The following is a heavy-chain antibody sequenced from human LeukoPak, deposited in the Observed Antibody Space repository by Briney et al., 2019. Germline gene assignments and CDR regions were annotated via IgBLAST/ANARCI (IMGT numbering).Heavy chain of an antibody. CDR3: ARHI. CDR1: GYNFANYW. Sequence: GESLKISCRGPGYNFANYWIAWVRQTPGKGLQWMGLIYPGDSDARYSPSFQGQVTISADKSISTAYLQWSSLKASDTAMYYCARHIWGQGTMVTVSS. V-gene: IGHV5-51*01. CDR2: IYPGDSDA. J-gene: IGHJ3*02.